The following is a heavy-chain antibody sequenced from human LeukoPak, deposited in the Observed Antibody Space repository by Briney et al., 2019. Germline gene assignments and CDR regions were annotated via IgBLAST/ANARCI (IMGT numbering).Heavy chain of an antibody. CDR1: GYTFTSYD. J-gene: IGHJ6*03. Sequence: ASVKVSCKASGYTFTSYDINWVRQATGQGLEWMGWMNPNSGNTGYAQKFQGRVTITRNTSISTAYMELSSLRSEDTAVYYCARGWYSSSWYRSYYYYMDVWGKGTTVTVSS. V-gene: IGHV1-8*01. CDR2: MNPNSGNT. D-gene: IGHD6-13*01. CDR3: ARGWYSSSWYRSYYYYMDV.